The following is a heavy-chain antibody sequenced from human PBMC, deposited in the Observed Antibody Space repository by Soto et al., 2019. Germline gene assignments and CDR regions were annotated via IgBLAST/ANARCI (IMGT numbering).Heavy chain of an antibody. D-gene: IGHD3-10*01. V-gene: IGHV3-11*05. CDR2: ISSSGHFT. J-gene: IGHJ4*02. CDR3: ARDRGAVEGQYVDY. CDR1: GFTFSDLY. Sequence: QVQLVASGGDLVKPGGSLRLSCAVSGFTFSDLYMSWVRQAPGQGLEWVSYISSSGHFTQYAGSVKGRFIISRDNAKNSLYLQMNSLRVEDTAVYYCARDRGAVEGQYVDYWGQGTLCTVSS.